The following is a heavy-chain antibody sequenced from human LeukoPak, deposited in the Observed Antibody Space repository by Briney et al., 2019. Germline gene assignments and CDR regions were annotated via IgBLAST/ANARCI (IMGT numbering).Heavy chain of an antibody. CDR1: GFLFSSYW. CDR2: IKHDGSDK. D-gene: IGHD2-2*01. Sequence: GGSLRLSCAASGFLFSSYWMSWVRQAPGKGLEWVANIKHDGSDKYYVDSVTGRFTISRDNAKNSMSLQMNSLRVEDTAVYYCATICSTSCYGYYMDVWGKGTTVTVSS. J-gene: IGHJ6*03. CDR3: ATICSTSCYGYYMDV. V-gene: IGHV3-7*01.